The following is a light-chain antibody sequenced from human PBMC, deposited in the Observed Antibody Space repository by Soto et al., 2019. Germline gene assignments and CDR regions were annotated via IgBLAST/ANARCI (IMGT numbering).Light chain of an antibody. J-gene: IGKJ5*01. CDR2: DVS. CDR3: KQYGSSPLIT. Sequence: EIGLTQSAGSLSLSPGQGGTLXCRASQRIIASELAWYQPKPGQAPKFLXXDVSSRATAIPDRFSGSGSGTDFTLIISRLEPEDFAVYHCKQYGSSPLITVGQGTRLEIK. CDR1: QRIIASE. V-gene: IGKV3-20*01.